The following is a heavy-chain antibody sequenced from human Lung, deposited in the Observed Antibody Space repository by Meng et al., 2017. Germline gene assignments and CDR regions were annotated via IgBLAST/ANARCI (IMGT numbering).Heavy chain of an antibody. CDR2: ISGYNGDT. CDR3: ARGRRNEPLFDY. D-gene: IGHD1-14*01. CDR1: GYSFTHHG. Sequence: QVQLVQSGVEVKKPGASVKVSCKASGYSFTHHGITWVRQAPGQGLEWLGWISGYNGDTHYAQKLQGRVTMTTDTSTSTVYMELSSLTFDDTAVYFCARGRRNEPLFDYWGQGTLVTVSS. V-gene: IGHV1-18*01. J-gene: IGHJ4*02.